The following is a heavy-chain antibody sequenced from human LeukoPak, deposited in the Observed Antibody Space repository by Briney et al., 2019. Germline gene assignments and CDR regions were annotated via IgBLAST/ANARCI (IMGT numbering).Heavy chain of an antibody. Sequence: ASVKVSCKGSGYTFTSYYMHWVRQAPGQGLEWMGIINPSGGSTSYAQKFQGRVTMTRDTSTSTVYMELSSLRSEDTAVYYCARDLYCSSTSCYLFDYWGQGTLVTVSS. V-gene: IGHV1-46*03. J-gene: IGHJ4*02. D-gene: IGHD2-2*01. CDR2: INPSGGST. CDR3: ARDLYCSSTSCYLFDY. CDR1: GYTFTSYY.